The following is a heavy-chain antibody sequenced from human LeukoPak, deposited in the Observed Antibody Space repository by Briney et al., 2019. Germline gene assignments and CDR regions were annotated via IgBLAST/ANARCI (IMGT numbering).Heavy chain of an antibody. V-gene: IGHV3-33*01. CDR1: GFTFSSYG. CDR3: ARSSGWYG. D-gene: IGHD6-19*01. Sequence: GGSLRLSCAASGFTFSSYGMHWVRQAPGKGLEWVAVIWYDGSNKYYVDSVKGRFTISRDNAKNSLYLQMNSLRAEDTAVYYCARSSGWYGWGQGTLVTVSS. CDR2: IWYDGSNK. J-gene: IGHJ4*02.